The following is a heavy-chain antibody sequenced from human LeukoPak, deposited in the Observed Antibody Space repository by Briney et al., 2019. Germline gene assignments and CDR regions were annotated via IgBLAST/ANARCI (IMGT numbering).Heavy chain of an antibody. CDR2: IKHDGSEK. CDR3: AKDGLKLQKYYFDY. D-gene: IGHD5-24*01. J-gene: IGHJ4*02. CDR1: GFTFSTSW. V-gene: IGHV3-7*03. Sequence: GGSLRLSCAASGFTFSTSWMTWVRQAPGKGLEFVANIKHDGSEKYYVDSVQGRFTISRDNSKNTLYLQMNSLRAEDTAVYYCAKDGLKLQKYYFDYWGQGTLVTVSS.